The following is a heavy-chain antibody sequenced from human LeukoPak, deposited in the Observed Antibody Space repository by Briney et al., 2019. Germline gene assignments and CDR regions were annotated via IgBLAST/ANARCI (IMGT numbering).Heavy chain of an antibody. J-gene: IGHJ4*02. CDR1: GGSVSSGNY. CDR2: IYYSGST. Sequence: PSETLSLTCTVSGGSVSSGNYWSWIRQPPGKGLEWIGYIYYSGSTNYNPSLKSRVTISVDTSKNQFSLKLSSVTAADTAMYYCARERWLGHSLDYWGQGTLVTVSS. CDR3: ARERWLGHSLDY. D-gene: IGHD6-19*01. V-gene: IGHV4-61*01.